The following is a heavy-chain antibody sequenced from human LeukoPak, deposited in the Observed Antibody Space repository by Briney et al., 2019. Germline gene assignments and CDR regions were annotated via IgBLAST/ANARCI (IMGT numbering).Heavy chain of an antibody. J-gene: IGHJ4*02. CDR1: GGSIDSSSYF. CDR3: ARGPAFPKAYSLDY. V-gene: IGHV4-39*01. CDR2: IYYSGST. Sequence: PSETLSLTCTVSGGSIDSSSYFWGWIRQPPGKGLEWIGTIYYSGSTYYNPSLKSRLTISVDTSKNQFSLKLSSVTAADTALNYCARGPAFPKAYSLDYWAEEPRVTVSS.